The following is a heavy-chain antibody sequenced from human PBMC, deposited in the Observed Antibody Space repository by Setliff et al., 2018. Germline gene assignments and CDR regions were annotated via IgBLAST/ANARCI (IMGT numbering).Heavy chain of an antibody. CDR3: ARASRFGTTVYRGYYYMDV. J-gene: IGHJ6*03. V-gene: IGHV7-4-1*02. CDR1: GYTFTTYA. D-gene: IGHD4-4*01. CDR2: INTNTGNP. Sequence: ASVKVSCKASGYTFTTYAISWMRQAPGQGLEWMGWINTNTGNPSYAQDFTGRFVFSLDTSVSTAYLQISSLKAEDTAVYYCARASRFGTTVYRGYYYMDVWGKGTTVTVSS.